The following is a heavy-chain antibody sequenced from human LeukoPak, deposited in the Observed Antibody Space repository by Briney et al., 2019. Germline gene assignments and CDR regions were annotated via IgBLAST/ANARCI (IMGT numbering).Heavy chain of an antibody. Sequence: GGSLRLSCAASGVTFSSYAMSWVRQAPGQGLEWGAAISGSGGSTYYADSVKGRFTISRDTSKNTLYLQMNSLRAEDTAVYYCAKDRGTTVTSFDYWGQGTLVTVSS. CDR2: ISGSGGST. CDR1: GVTFSSYA. D-gene: IGHD4-17*01. V-gene: IGHV3-23*01. J-gene: IGHJ4*02. CDR3: AKDRGTTVTSFDY.